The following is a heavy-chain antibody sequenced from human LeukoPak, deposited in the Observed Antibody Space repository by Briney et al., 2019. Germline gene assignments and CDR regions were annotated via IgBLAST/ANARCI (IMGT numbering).Heavy chain of an antibody. J-gene: IGHJ4*02. Sequence: SETLSLTCTVSGGSISSSSYYWGWIRQPPGKGLEWIGSIYYSGSTYYNPSLKRRVTISVDTSKNQFSLKLSSVTAADTAVYYCARWVAATLREYYFDYWGQGTLVTVSS. D-gene: IGHD2-15*01. CDR2: IYYSGST. CDR1: GGSISSSSYY. V-gene: IGHV4-39*07. CDR3: ARWVAATLREYYFDY.